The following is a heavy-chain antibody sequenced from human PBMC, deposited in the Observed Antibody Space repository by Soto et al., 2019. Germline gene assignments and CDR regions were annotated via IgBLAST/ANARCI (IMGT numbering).Heavy chain of an antibody. CDR2: IIPIFGTA. D-gene: IGHD2-21*01. CDR1: GGTFSSYA. Sequence: QVQLVQSGAEVKKPGSSVKVSCKASGGTFSSYAISWVRQAPGQGLEWMGGIIPIFGTANYAQKFQGRVTITADESTSTAYRERSSRRSEDRAVYYGARDGRAPDAINGMDVGGKGTTVPVSS. J-gene: IGHJ6*04. V-gene: IGHV1-69*01. CDR3: ARDGRAPDAINGMDV.